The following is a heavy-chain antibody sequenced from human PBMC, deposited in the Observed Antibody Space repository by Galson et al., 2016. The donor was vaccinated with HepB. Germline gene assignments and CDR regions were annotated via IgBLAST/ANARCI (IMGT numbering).Heavy chain of an antibody. Sequence: LRLSCAASGFTFNFYLMSWVRQAPGKGLEWVANINQDGSEKSYMDSVMGRFTISRDNAKNSLYLQMNSLRAEDAAVYYCAKNFGDYVGDTFDMWGQGTMVTVSS. V-gene: IGHV3-7*01. D-gene: IGHD4-17*01. J-gene: IGHJ3*02. CDR3: AKNFGDYVGDTFDM. CDR1: GFTFNFYL. CDR2: INQDGSEK.